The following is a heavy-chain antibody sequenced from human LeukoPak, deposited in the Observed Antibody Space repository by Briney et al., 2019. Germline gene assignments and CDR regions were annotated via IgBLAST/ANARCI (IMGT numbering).Heavy chain of an antibody. Sequence: GGSLRLSCAASRFTFSSSALSWVRQAPGKGLEWVSVIYSGGSTYYADSVKGRFTISRDNSKNTLYLQMNSLRAEDTAVYYCARVGGPYYFDYWGQGTLVTVSS. CDR2: IYSGGST. CDR3: ARVGGPYYFDY. J-gene: IGHJ4*02. D-gene: IGHD1-26*01. V-gene: IGHV3-53*01. CDR1: RFTFSSSA.